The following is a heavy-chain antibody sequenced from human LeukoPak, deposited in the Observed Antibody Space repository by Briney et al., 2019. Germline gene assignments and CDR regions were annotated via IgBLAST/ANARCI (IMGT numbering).Heavy chain of an antibody. J-gene: IGHJ4*02. CDR2: ISYGGSNK. CDR3: AKVISGADCFFDY. CDR1: GFTFSSYA. Sequence: GGSLRLSCAASGFTFSSYAMHWVRQAPGKGLEGGAVISYGGSNKYYADSLKGRFTISRDNSKNTLYLQMTGLRAEDTSVYYCAKVISGADCFFDYWGQGTLVTVSP. D-gene: IGHD2-21*01. V-gene: IGHV3-30-3*01.